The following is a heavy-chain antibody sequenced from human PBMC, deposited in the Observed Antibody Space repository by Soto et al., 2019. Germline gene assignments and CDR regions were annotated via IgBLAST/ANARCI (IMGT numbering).Heavy chain of an antibody. Sequence: PSETLSLTCAVYGGSFSGYYWSWIRQPPGKGLEWIGEINHSGSTNYNPSLKSRVTTSVDTSKNQFSLKLSSVTAADTAVYYCARGSSSRPSSWFDPWGQGTLVTVS. CDR1: GGSFSGYY. CDR2: INHSGST. J-gene: IGHJ5*02. V-gene: IGHV4-34*01. CDR3: ARGSSSRPSSWFDP. D-gene: IGHD6-13*01.